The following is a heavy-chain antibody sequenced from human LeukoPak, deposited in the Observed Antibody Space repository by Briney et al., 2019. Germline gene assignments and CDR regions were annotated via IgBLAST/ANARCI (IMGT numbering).Heavy chain of an antibody. Sequence: PGGPLRLSCAASGFTVSSKYMSWFRRAPGKGLEWVSVIYSGGATYYADSVKGRFTVSRDNSKNTVYLQMNSLRAEDTAIYYCARERDSSGYILAYWGQGTLVTVSS. CDR2: IYSGGAT. CDR3: ARERDSSGYILAY. D-gene: IGHD3-22*01. CDR1: GFTVSSKY. J-gene: IGHJ4*02. V-gene: IGHV3-53*01.